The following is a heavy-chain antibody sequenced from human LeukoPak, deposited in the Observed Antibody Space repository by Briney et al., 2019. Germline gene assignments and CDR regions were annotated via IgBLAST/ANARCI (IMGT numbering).Heavy chain of an antibody. V-gene: IGHV1-18*01. D-gene: IGHD3-22*01. CDR1: GYTFTTYG. Sequence: ASVKVSCKASGYTFTTYGLGWVRQAPGQGLEWMGWISAYNGNTNYAQKLQGRVTMTTDTSTSTAYMELRSLRSDDTAVYYCVREGGDSSGYYFLYWGLGTLVTVSS. CDR3: VREGGDSSGYYFLY. CDR2: ISAYNGNT. J-gene: IGHJ4*02.